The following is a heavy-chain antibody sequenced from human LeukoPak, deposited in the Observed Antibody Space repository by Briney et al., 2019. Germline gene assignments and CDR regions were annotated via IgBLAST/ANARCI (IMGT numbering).Heavy chain of an antibody. D-gene: IGHD5-18*01. CDR3: AKGHSWIQLCFDY. J-gene: IGHJ4*02. V-gene: IGHV3-30*02. Sequence: GGSLRLSCAASGFTFSSYGMHWVRQAPGKGLEWVAFIRYDGSNKYYADSVKGRFTISRDNSKNTPYLQMNSLRAEDTAVYYCAKGHSWIQLCFDYWGQGTLVTVSS. CDR1: GFTFSSYG. CDR2: IRYDGSNK.